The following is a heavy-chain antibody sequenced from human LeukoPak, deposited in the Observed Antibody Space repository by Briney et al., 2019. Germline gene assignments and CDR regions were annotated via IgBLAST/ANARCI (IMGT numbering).Heavy chain of an antibody. D-gene: IGHD3-16*02. V-gene: IGHV1-69*13. Sequence: SVKVSCKASGGTFSSYAISWVRQAPGQGLEWMGGIIPFFGTATYAQKFQGRVTITADESTSTAYMELSSLRSEDTAVYFCARDSLNASPDYDYVWGSYRFDYWGQGTLVTVSS. CDR1: GGTFSSYA. CDR2: IIPFFGTA. CDR3: ARDSLNASPDYDYVWGSYRFDY. J-gene: IGHJ4*02.